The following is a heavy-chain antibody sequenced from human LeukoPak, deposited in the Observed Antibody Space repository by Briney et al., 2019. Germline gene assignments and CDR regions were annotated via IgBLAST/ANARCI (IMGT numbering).Heavy chain of an antibody. D-gene: IGHD5-12*01. CDR3: ARDRGFVRSPPDY. V-gene: IGHV3-11*06. CDR1: GFTFSDYY. Sequence: GGSLRLSCAASGFTFSDYYISWIRQAPGKGLEWVSYISSSSSYTNYADSVKGRFTISRDNAKNSLYLQMNSLRAEDTAVYYCARDRGFVRSPPDYWGQGTLVTVSS. J-gene: IGHJ4*02. CDR2: ISSSSSYT.